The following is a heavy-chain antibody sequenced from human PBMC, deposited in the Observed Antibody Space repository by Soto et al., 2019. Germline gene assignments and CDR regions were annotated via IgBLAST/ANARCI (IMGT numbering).Heavy chain of an antibody. J-gene: IGHJ5*02. CDR3: ARVPIAAAGIGWFDP. V-gene: IGHV1-2*02. CDR1: GYTFTGYY. CDR2: INPNSGGT. D-gene: IGHD6-13*01. Sequence: ASVKVSCTASGYTFTGYYMHWVRQTPGQGLEWMGWINPNSGGTSYAQKFQGRVTMTRDTSTSTVYMELSSLRSEDTAVYYCARVPIAAAGIGWFDPWGQGTLVTVSS.